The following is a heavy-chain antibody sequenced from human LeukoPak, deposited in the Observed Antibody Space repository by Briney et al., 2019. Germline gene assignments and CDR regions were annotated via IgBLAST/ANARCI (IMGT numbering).Heavy chain of an antibody. CDR1: AYSISSGYY. Sequence: SETLSLTCAVSAYSISSGYYWGWSRQPPGKGLEWIGSIYHSGSTYYNPSLKSRVTISLDTSKNQFSLKLSSVTAADTAVYYCARHFDRFRASDVCGQGTMVTVSS. CDR2: IYHSGST. D-gene: IGHD3-9*01. CDR3: ARHFDRFRASDV. V-gene: IGHV4-38-2*01. J-gene: IGHJ3*01.